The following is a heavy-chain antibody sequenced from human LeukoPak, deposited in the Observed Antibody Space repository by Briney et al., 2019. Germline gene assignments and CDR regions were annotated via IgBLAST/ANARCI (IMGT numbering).Heavy chain of an antibody. V-gene: IGHV3-7*01. CDR2: ISEDGSVK. D-gene: IGHD2-2*01. Sequence: GGSLRLSCAASGFSFTTYWMTWIRQAPEKGLEWVAYISEDGSVKYYIDSVKGQFTISRDNAKNSVYLQMNDLRVEDTAVYYCVGEAPGYWGQGALVTVSS. CDR3: VGEAPGY. CDR1: GFSFTTYW. J-gene: IGHJ4*02.